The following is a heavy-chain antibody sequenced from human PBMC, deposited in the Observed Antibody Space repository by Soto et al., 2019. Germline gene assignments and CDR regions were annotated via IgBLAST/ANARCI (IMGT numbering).Heavy chain of an antibody. CDR3: AKNIPRPTCFDY. CDR2: ISGGGAAT. Sequence: PGGSLRLSCAATGFTFNNFAMNWVRQGPGKGLEWVSGISGGGAATRYADSVKGRFTISRDNAESMVYLDMYSLIPDDTAIYYCAKNIPRPTCFDYCGPAPLVTV. V-gene: IGHV3-23*01. CDR1: GFTFNNFA. D-gene: IGHD2-2*01. J-gene: IGHJ4*02.